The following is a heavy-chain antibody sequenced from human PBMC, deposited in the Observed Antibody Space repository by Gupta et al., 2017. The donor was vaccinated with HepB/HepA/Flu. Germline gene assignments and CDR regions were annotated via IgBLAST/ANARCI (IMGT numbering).Heavy chain of an antibody. CDR1: AGTSSSYG. D-gene: IGHD3-3*01. Sequence: QLVHSGTEVNNPGSSVKVSCKASAGTSSSYGISWVRQAPGLGLECMGGIIPIYGGAQYPHKGKDRLMLRGAEVTLRVQRWLRSMRSEDTAPYYGCCWVHHAVWSGYPDWGQLTLVNDSS. V-gene: IGHV1-69*01. J-gene: IGHJ4*02. CDR2: IIPIYGGA. CDR3: CCWVHHAVWSGYPD.